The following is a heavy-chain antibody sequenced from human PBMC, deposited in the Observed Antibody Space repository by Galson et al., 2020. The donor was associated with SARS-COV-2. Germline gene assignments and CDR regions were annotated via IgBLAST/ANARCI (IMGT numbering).Heavy chain of an antibody. CDR3: AREGYSYGYYFDF. V-gene: IGHV3-21*01. D-gene: IGHD5-18*01. Sequence: GGSLRLSCAASGFTFNTWTINWVRQAPGKGLEWVASISYNSDYIYYADSVKGRFTISRDNAKDSPYLQMNSLRAEDTAVYFCAREGYSYGYYFDFWGQGTLVTVSS. CDR1: GFTFNTWT. J-gene: IGHJ4*02. CDR2: ISYNSDYI.